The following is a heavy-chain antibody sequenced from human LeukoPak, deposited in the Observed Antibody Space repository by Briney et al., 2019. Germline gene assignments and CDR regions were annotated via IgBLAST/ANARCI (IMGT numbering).Heavy chain of an antibody. V-gene: IGHV4-4*07. CDR3: ARGGDRMSSYPFDY. CDR2: IYTSGNT. J-gene: IGHJ4*02. Sequence: SETLSLTCTVSGGSISTYYSSWIRQSAGKGLEWVGRIYTSGNTNYNPSLKSRVTMSVDTSKNQFSLKVRSVTAADTAVYYCARGGDRMSSYPFDYWGQGTLVTVSS. D-gene: IGHD1-26*01. CDR1: GGSISTYY.